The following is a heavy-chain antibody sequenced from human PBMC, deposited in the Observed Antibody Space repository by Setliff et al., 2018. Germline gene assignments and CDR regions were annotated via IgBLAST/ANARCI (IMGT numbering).Heavy chain of an antibody. V-gene: IGHV5-51*01. Sequence: GESLKISCKGSGYRFSSHWIGWVRQMPGKGLEWMGIIYPGDSDTRYSPSFQGQVTISADKSISTAYLQWSSLKASDTAMYYCARVGQQPVYYYYGMDVWGQGTTVTVSS. CDR2: IYPGDSDT. CDR3: ARVGQQPVYYYYGMDV. J-gene: IGHJ6*02. D-gene: IGHD6-13*01. CDR1: GYRFSSHW.